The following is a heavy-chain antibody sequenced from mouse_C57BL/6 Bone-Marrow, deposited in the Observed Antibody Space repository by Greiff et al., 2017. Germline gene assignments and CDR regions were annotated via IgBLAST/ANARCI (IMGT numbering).Heavy chain of an antibody. D-gene: IGHD3-1*01. CDR2: IYPGNGDT. V-gene: IGHV1-55*01. J-gene: IGHJ1*03. Sequence: VQLQQPGAELVKPGASVKMSCKASGYTFTSYWITWVKQRPGQGLEWIGDIYPGNGDTSYNQKFKGKATLTVDKSSSTAYMQLSSLTSEDSAVYFCAMGSGGNWYFDVWGTGTTVTVSS. CDR1: GYTFTSYW. CDR3: AMGSGGNWYFDV.